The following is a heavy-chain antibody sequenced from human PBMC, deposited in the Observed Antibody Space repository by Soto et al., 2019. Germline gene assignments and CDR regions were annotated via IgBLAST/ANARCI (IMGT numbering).Heavy chain of an antibody. D-gene: IGHD3-22*01. J-gene: IGHJ4*02. CDR3: ARDIVDSSGYSKTFDY. V-gene: IGHV3-21*01. CDR2: ISSSSSYI. CDR1: GFTFSSYS. Sequence: EVQLVESGGGLVKPGGSLRLSCAASGFTFSSYSMNWVRQAPGKGLECVSSISSSSSYIYYADSVKGRFTISRDNSKNPLYPQMNSLIAEDTAVYYCARDIVDSSGYSKTFDYWGQGTLVTVSS.